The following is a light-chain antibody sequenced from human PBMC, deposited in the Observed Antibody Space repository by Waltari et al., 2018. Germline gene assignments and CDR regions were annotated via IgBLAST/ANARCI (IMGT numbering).Light chain of an antibody. CDR3: QVWDSDGDYVV. Sequence: SYVLTQPPSVSVAPGQTARITCGGSAIGAKRVHWYQHKTGQAPLLVVYDDTDRPSGIPGRISGSNSGYTATLSITRVEAGDEADYYCQVWDSDGDYVVFGGGTKLIVL. CDR2: DDT. CDR1: AIGAKR. V-gene: IGLV3-21*02. J-gene: IGLJ2*01.